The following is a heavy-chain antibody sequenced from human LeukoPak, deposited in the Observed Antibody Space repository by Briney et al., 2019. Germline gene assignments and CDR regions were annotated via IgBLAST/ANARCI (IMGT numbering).Heavy chain of an antibody. D-gene: IGHD1-26*01. CDR2: IYTSGST. CDR1: GGSISSYY. V-gene: IGHV4-4*09. Sequence: PSETLSLTCTVSGGSISSYYWSWIPQPPGKGLEWIGYIYTSGSTNYNPSLKSRVTISVDTSKNQFSLKLSSVTAADTAVYYCARIGATTDWFDPWGQGTLVTVSS. J-gene: IGHJ5*02. CDR3: ARIGATTDWFDP.